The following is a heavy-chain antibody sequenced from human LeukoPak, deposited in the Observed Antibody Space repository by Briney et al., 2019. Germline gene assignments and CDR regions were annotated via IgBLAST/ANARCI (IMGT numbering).Heavy chain of an antibody. V-gene: IGHV4-31*03. D-gene: IGHD6-19*01. CDR2: IYYSGST. CDR1: VGSISSGGYS. CDR3: ASARGYSSGWRGFDY. J-gene: IGHJ4*02. Sequence: SQTLSLTGTVSVGSISSGGYSWSWIRQPPGKSLEGIGYIYYSGSTYYNPPLKSRVTISVDTSKNQFSLKLSSVTAADTAVYYCASARGYSSGWRGFDYWGQGTLVTVSS.